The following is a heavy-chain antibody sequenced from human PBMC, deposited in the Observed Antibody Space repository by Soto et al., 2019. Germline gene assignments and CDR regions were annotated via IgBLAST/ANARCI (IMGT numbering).Heavy chain of an antibody. J-gene: IGHJ4*02. CDR3: AKTYCNSATCYSGIFDS. Sequence: GASVKVSCKASGYSFANYDINWVRQATGQGLEWMGWMNPDSGNTGYAQKFQGRVTMTRDTSSSTAYMELSSLRSDDTAVYFCAKTYCNSATCYSGIFDSWGQGTQVTVSS. CDR2: MNPDSGNT. CDR1: GYSFANYD. D-gene: IGHD2-2*02. V-gene: IGHV1-8*01.